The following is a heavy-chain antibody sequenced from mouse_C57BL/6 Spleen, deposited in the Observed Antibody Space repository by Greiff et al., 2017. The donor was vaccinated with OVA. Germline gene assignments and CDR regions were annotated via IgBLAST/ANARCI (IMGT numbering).Heavy chain of an antibody. J-gene: IGHJ3*01. V-gene: IGHV5-16*01. D-gene: IGHD3-2*01. CDR1: GFTFSDYY. Sequence: EVKLVESEGGLVQPGSSMKLSCTASGFTFSDYYMAWVRQVPEKGLEWVANINYDGSSTYYLDSLKSRFIISRDNAKNILYLQMSSLKSEDTATYYCAREGDSPWFAYWGQGTLVTVSA. CDR2: INYDGSST. CDR3: AREGDSPWFAY.